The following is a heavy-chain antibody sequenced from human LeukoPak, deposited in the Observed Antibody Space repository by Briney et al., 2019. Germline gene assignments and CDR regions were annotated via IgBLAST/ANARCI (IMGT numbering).Heavy chain of an antibody. D-gene: IGHD6-19*01. CDR3: AGVSFSSRRKTVAAKQLDY. Sequence: GGSLRLSCAASGFTFSSYSMNWVRQAPGKGLEWVSSISSSSSYIYYADSVKGRFTISRDNSKNTLYLQMNSLRAEDTAVYYCAGVSFSSRRKTVAAKQLDYWGQGTLVTVSS. CDR2: ISSSSSYI. V-gene: IGHV3-21*01. J-gene: IGHJ4*02. CDR1: GFTFSSYS.